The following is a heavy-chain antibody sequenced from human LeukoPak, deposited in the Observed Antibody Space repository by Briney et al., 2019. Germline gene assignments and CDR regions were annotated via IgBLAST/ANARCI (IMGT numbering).Heavy chain of an antibody. Sequence: SGGSLRLSCAASGFTFSNAAMTWVRQAPGKGLEWVSLIGSSGGSTYYADSVKGRFTISRDNSKNTLSLQMNSLRVEDTAIYYCAKDIQLSTWGLGTMVTVSS. V-gene: IGHV3-23*01. CDR1: GFTFSNAA. J-gene: IGHJ3*01. CDR2: IGSSGGST. D-gene: IGHD5-24*01. CDR3: AKDIQLST.